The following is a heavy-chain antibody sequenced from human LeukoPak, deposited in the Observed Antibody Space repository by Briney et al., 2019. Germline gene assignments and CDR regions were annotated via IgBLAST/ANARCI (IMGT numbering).Heavy chain of an antibody. CDR1: GGSVSSGTPY. CDR2: IYYTGST. CDR3: ASAPNVDFYDY. Sequence: SETLSLTCTVSGGSVSSGTPYWSWIRQPPGKGLEWIGYIYYTGSTNYNPSLKSRVSMSIDTSKNQFSLKLTSVTAADTAVYYCASAPNVDFYDYWGQGTLVTVSS. J-gene: IGHJ4*02. V-gene: IGHV4-61*01.